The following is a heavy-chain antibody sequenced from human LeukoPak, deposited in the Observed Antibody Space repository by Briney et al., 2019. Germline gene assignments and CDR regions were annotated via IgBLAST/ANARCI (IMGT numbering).Heavy chain of an antibody. CDR3: TKDGRYRLSYFDY. V-gene: IGHV3-23*01. Sequence: GGSLRLSCAASGFTFSNYAMSWVRQAPGKGLEWVSGSGTSGSTYYADSVKGRFTISRDNSKNALYLQMNSLRAEDTAVYYCTKDGRYRLSYFDYWGQGTLVTVSS. CDR2: SGTSGST. D-gene: IGHD5-12*01. J-gene: IGHJ4*02. CDR1: GFTFSNYA.